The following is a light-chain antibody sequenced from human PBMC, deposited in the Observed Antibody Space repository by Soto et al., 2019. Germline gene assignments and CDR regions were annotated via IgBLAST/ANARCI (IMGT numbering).Light chain of an antibody. V-gene: IGKV3-20*01. CDR2: GAS. CDR3: QQYGSSL. CDR1: QSVSSSY. Sequence: EIVLTQSPGTLSLSPGERATLSCRASQSVSSSYLAWYQQKPGQAPRLLIYGASSRATGIPDRFSGSGSGTAFTLTISRLEPEDFAVYYWQQYGSSLFGPGTKVDIK. J-gene: IGKJ3*01.